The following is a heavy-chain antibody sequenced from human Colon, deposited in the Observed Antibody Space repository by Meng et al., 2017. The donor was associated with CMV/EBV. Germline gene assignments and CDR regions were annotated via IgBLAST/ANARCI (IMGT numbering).Heavy chain of an antibody. CDR1: GFSFSTRGVG. CDR2: IQWDDDK. Sequence: SGPTLVKPTQTLTLTCTFSGFSFSTRGVGVGWIRQPPGKALEWLALIQWDDDKRYSPSLKNRLTISKDTSKNQVALIMTNMDTVDTATYYCAHKDPRSGSYPPFHYWGQGTLVTVSS. V-gene: IGHV2-5*02. D-gene: IGHD3-10*01. CDR3: AHKDPRSGSYPPFHY. J-gene: IGHJ4*02.